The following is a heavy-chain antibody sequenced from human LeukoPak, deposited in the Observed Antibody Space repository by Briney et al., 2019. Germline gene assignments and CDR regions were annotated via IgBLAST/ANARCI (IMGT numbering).Heavy chain of an antibody. CDR1: GGSISSYY. Sequence: PSETLSLTCTVSGGSISSYYWSWIRQPPGKGLEWIGYIYYSGSTNYNPSLKSRVTISVDTSKNQFSLKLSSVTAEDTAVYYCAKDLLYYFDYWGQGTLVTVSS. V-gene: IGHV4-59*01. CDR3: AKDLLYYFDY. CDR2: IYYSGST. J-gene: IGHJ4*02.